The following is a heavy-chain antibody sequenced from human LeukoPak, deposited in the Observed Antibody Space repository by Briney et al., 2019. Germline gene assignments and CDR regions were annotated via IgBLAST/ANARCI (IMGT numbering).Heavy chain of an antibody. D-gene: IGHD4-17*01. Sequence: GASVKVSCKASGYTFTSYDINWVRQATGQGLEWMGWMNPNSGNTGYVQKFQGRVTMTRNTSISTAYMELSSLRSEDTAVYYCARDPTVTTGDGYFQHWGQGTLVTVSS. CDR3: ARDPTVTTGDGYFQH. V-gene: IGHV1-8*01. CDR2: MNPNSGNT. J-gene: IGHJ1*01. CDR1: GYTFTSYD.